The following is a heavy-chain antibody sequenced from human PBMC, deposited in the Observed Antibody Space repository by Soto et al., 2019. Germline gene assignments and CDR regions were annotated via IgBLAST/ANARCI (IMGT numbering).Heavy chain of an antibody. D-gene: IGHD6-6*01. CDR3: AKDLTRQLAYWLDP. CDR2: INPNSGGT. Sequence: GASVKVSCKASGYTFSDYYIHWVRQAPGQGLEWMGWINPNSGGTKYAPKFQGRVTLTRDTSIATAYLTLTSLTSDDTALYYCAKDLTRQLAYWLDPWGQGAQVTVSS. CDR1: GYTFSDYY. J-gene: IGHJ5*02. V-gene: IGHV1-2*02.